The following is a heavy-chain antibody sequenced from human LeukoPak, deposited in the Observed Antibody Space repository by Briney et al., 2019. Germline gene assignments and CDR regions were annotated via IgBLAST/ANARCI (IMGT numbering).Heavy chain of an antibody. CDR2: IIPIFGTA. Sequence: SVKVSCKASGGTFSSYAISWVRQAPGQGLEWMGGIIPIFGTANYAQKFQGRVTITADESTSTAYMELSSLRSEDTAVYYCAGQAEYCSGGSCYYLDGYYFDYWGQGTLVTVSS. CDR1: GGTFSSYA. J-gene: IGHJ4*02. CDR3: AGQAEYCSGGSCYYLDGYYFDY. V-gene: IGHV1-69*13. D-gene: IGHD2-15*01.